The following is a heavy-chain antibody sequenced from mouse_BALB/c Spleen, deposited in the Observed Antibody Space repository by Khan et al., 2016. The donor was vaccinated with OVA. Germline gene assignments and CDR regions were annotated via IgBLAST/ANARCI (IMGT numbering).Heavy chain of an antibody. CDR3: ARSGTISTVVVTDFYF. Sequence: EVQLQESGPGLVKPSQSLSLTCTVTGYSITSDYAWNWIRQFPGNRLEWMGYIKYSGITSYNPSLKSRISITRDTSKNQFFLQLNSVTTEDTAIYYCARSGTISTVVVTDFYFWGQGTTLTVSS. J-gene: IGHJ2*01. CDR1: GYSITSDYA. D-gene: IGHD2-12*01. V-gene: IGHV3-2*02. CDR2: IKYSGIT.